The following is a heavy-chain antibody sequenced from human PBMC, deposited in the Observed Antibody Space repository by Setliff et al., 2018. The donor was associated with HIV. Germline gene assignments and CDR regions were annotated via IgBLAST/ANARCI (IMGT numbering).Heavy chain of an antibody. J-gene: IGHJ4*02. D-gene: IGHD3-22*01. V-gene: IGHV4-4*07. CDR2: IYSTGDT. CDR3: ARVRLTMIMMVDYFDQ. CDR1: GGSISNFY. Sequence: LSLTCSVSGGSISNFYWSWIRQPPGKGLEWVGHIYSTGDTNYNPSLKSRVTLSADTSKNQLSLSLTSVTAADTAVYYCARVRLTMIMMVDYFDQWGQGTLVTVS.